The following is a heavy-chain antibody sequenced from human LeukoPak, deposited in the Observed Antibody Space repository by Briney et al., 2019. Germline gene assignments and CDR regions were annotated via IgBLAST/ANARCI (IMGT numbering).Heavy chain of an antibody. J-gene: IGHJ3*02. CDR2: ISGSGGST. CDR3: AKTGEWHDAFDI. CDR1: GFTFSSYA. Sequence: PGGSLRLSCVASGFTFSSYAMSWVRQAPGKGLEWVSAISGSGGSTYYADSVKGRFTISRDNSKNTLYLQMNSLRAEDTAVYYCAKTGEWHDAFDIWGQGTMVTVSS. D-gene: IGHD7-27*01. V-gene: IGHV3-23*01.